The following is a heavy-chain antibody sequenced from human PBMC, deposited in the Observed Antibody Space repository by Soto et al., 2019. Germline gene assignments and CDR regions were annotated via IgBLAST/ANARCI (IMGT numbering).Heavy chain of an antibody. J-gene: IGHJ4*02. CDR3: AKDPIIRSSRWHRPSFYYFDY. Sequence: GSLRLSCAASGFTFSSYGMHWVRQAPGKGLEWVAVISYDGSNKYYADSVKGRFTISRDNSKNTLYLQMNSLRAEDTAVYYCAKDPIIRSSRWHRPSFYYFDYWGQGTLVTVYS. CDR1: GFTFSSYG. D-gene: IGHD6-13*01. V-gene: IGHV3-30*18. CDR2: ISYDGSNK.